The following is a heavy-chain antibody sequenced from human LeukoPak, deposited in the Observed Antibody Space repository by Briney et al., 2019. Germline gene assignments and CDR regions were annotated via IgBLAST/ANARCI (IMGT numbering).Heavy chain of an antibody. CDR2: INHSGST. J-gene: IGHJ5*02. CDR1: GYSISSGYY. Sequence: SETLSLTCTVSGYSISSGYYWGWIRQPPGKGLEWIGEINHSGSTNYNPSLKSRVTISVDTSKNQFSLKLSSVTAADTAVYYCARRTYPYRSVPANPHNWFDPWGQGTLVTVSS. V-gene: IGHV4-38-2*02. CDR3: ARRTYPYRSVPANPHNWFDP. D-gene: IGHD2-2*01.